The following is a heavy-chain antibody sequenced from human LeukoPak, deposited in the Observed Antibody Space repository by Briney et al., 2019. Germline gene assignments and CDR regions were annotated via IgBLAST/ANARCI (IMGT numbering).Heavy chain of an antibody. D-gene: IGHD6-19*01. CDR2: ISYDGSNK. Sequence: GGSLRLSCAASGFTFSSYAMHWVRQAPGKGLEWVAVISYDGSNKYYADSVKGRFTISRDNSKNTLYLQMNSLRAEDTAVYYCASGSVVAGYWGQGTLVTVSS. CDR3: ASGSVVAGY. V-gene: IGHV3-30*14. J-gene: IGHJ4*02. CDR1: GFTFSSYA.